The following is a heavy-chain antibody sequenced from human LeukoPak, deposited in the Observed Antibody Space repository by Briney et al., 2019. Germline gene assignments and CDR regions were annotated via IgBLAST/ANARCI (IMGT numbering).Heavy chain of an antibody. D-gene: IGHD3/OR15-3a*01. CDR1: GFTFSSYW. CDR2: IKQDGSEK. Sequence: GGSLRLSCAASGFTFSSYWMSWVRQAPGKGLEWVANIKQDGSEKYYVDSVKGRFTISRDNAKSSLYLQMNSLRAEDTAVYYCARAVLGLPPNYYYYYCMDVWGKGTTVTVSS. V-gene: IGHV3-7*01. CDR3: ARAVLGLPPNYYYYYCMDV. J-gene: IGHJ6*03.